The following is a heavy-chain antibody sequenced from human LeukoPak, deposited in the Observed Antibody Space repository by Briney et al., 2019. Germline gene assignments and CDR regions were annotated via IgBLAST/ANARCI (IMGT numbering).Heavy chain of an antibody. J-gene: IGHJ3*02. D-gene: IGHD5-18*01. V-gene: IGHV4-38-2*01. CDR2: MYHSGST. Sequence: SETLSLTCVVSGYSISSGYYWGWIRQPPGKGLEWIASMYHSGSTYYNPSLKSRVTISVDTSKNHFSLKLSSVTAADTAVYYCARVETRGAFDIWGQGTMVTVSS. CDR3: ARVETRGAFDI. CDR1: GYSISSGYY.